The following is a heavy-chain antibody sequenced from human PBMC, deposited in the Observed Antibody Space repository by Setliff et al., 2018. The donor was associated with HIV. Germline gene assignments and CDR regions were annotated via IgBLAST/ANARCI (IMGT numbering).Heavy chain of an antibody. D-gene: IGHD3-3*01. J-gene: IGHJ4*02. V-gene: IGHV1-46*01. Sequence: ASVKVSCKASGYTFITYYMHWVRQAPGQGLEWMGIINPSGGSTNYAQKFQGRVTMTRDTSTSTVYMELSSLRSEDTAVYYCARDLRNSNTLFGVLNFVFDLWGQGTLVTVSS. CDR2: INPSGGST. CDR1: GYTFITYY. CDR3: ARDLRNSNTLFGVLNFVFDL.